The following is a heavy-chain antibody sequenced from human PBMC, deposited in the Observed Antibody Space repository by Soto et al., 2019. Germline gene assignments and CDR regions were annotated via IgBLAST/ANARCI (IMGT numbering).Heavy chain of an antibody. CDR2: INPSGGST. D-gene: IGHD6-19*01. V-gene: IGHV1-46*01. J-gene: IGHJ4*02. CDR3: ARDKAVAGTGSFDY. Sequence: QVQLVQSGAEVKKPGASVKVSCKASGYTFTSYYMHWVRQAPGQGLEWMGIINPSGGSTSYAQKFQGSVTMDKDTSTSTVHMELSSLRSEDTAVYYCARDKAVAGTGSFDYWGQGTLVTVSS. CDR1: GYTFTSYY.